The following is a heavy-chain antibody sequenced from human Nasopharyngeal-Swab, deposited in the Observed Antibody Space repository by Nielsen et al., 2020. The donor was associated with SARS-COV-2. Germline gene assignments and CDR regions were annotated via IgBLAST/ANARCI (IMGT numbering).Heavy chain of an antibody. Sequence: WIRQPPGKGLEWVSLISGDGGSTYYADSVKGRFTISRDNSKNSLYLQMNSLRTEDTALYYCAKDNEWGGSCEGDYWGQGTLVTVSS. J-gene: IGHJ4*02. CDR3: AKDNEWGGSCEGDY. CDR2: ISGDGGST. D-gene: IGHD1-26*01. V-gene: IGHV3-43*02.